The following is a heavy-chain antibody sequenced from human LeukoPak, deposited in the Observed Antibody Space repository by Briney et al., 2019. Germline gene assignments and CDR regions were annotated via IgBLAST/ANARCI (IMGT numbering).Heavy chain of an antibody. D-gene: IGHD2-15*01. Sequence: PGGSLRLSCAASGFTFSSYAMSWVRQAPGKGLEWVSAISGSGGSTYYADSVKGRFTISRDNAKNSLYLQLSSLRAEDTAVYYCAKQRLQGGGPPDYWGQGTLVTVSS. CDR3: AKQRLQGGGPPDY. CDR2: ISGSGGST. CDR1: GFTFSSYA. V-gene: IGHV3-23*01. J-gene: IGHJ4*02.